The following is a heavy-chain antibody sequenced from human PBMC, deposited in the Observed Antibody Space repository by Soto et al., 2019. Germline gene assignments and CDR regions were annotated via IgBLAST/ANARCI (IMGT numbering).Heavy chain of an antibody. CDR1: GFTFSSYT. J-gene: IGHJ6*02. D-gene: IGHD7-27*01. CDR2: ISSSSSYI. Sequence: LRLSCAASGFTFSSYTMNWVRQAPGKGLEWVSSISSSSSYIYYADSVKGRFTISRDNAKNSLYLQMNSLRAEDTAVYYCARPLGYYGMDVWGQGTTVTVSS. V-gene: IGHV3-21*01. CDR3: ARPLGYYGMDV.